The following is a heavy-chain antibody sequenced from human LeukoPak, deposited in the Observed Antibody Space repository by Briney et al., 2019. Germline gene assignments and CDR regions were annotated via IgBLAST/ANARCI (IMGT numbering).Heavy chain of an antibody. CDR1: GFTFRSYA. J-gene: IGHJ4*02. D-gene: IGHD1-26*01. CDR2: VSGSGDTT. Sequence: HPGGSLRLSCAASGFTFRSYAMTWARQAPGKGLEWVSAVSGSGDTTYYADSVKGRFTISRDNSKSTLYLQVNSLRADDTALYYCAKVATSTSGPFDYWGQGTLVTVSS. CDR3: AKVATSTSGPFDY. V-gene: IGHV3-23*01.